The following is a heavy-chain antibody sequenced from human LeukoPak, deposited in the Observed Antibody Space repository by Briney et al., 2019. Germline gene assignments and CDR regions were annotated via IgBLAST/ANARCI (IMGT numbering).Heavy chain of an antibody. D-gene: IGHD3-10*01. Sequence: GGSLRLSCAASGITFSSYAMSWVRHAPGKGLEWVSGINWNGGSTGYADSVKGRFTISRDNAKNSLYLQMNSLRAEDTALYYCARGGWFGELLFDYWGQGTLVTVSS. J-gene: IGHJ4*02. V-gene: IGHV3-20*04. CDR1: GITFSSYA. CDR3: ARGGWFGELLFDY. CDR2: INWNGGST.